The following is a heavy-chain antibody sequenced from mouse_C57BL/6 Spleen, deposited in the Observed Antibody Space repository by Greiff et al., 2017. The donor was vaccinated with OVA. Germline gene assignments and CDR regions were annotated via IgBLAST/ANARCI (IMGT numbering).Heavy chain of an antibody. CDR1: GFSLTSYG. Sequence: QVQLQQSGPGLVQPSQSLSITCTVSGFSLTSYGVHWVRQSPGKGLEWLGVIWSGGSTDSNAAFISRLSISKDNSKSQVFFKMNSLQADDTAIYYCARNSGLRYPFDVWGTGTTVTVSS. D-gene: IGHD1-1*01. CDR3: ARNSGLRYPFDV. CDR2: IWSGGST. J-gene: IGHJ1*03. V-gene: IGHV2-2*01.